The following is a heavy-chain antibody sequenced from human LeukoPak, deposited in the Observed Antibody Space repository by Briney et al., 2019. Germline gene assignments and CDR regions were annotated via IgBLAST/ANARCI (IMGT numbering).Heavy chain of an antibody. CDR2: IYYTGSA. CDR1: GGSISSYY. D-gene: IGHD3-16*01. J-gene: IGHJ5*02. CDR3: ARVGGLMQGWFYP. Sequence: SETLSLTCTISGGSISSYYWSWIRQPPGKGLEWIGYIYYTGSANYNPSLKSRVTISLNTSKNQFSLKLNSMTAADTAVYYCARVGGLMQGWFYPCGQGTLVTVSS. V-gene: IGHV4-59*01.